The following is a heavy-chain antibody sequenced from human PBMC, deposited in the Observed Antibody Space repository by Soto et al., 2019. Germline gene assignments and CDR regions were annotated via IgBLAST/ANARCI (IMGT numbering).Heavy chain of an antibody. Sequence: QVQLVESGGGVGQPGRSLRLSCAASGFTFRLYAMHWVRQPPGRGLQWVAMIWNDGSNEYSADSVKGRFTISRDYSNNTVFLQMRTLRDEDTAVYYCARDDGSGTILDYWGQGTLVTVTS. CDR1: GFTFRLYA. CDR3: ARDDGSGTILDY. D-gene: IGHD3-10*01. CDR2: IWNDGSNE. V-gene: IGHV3-33*01. J-gene: IGHJ4*02.